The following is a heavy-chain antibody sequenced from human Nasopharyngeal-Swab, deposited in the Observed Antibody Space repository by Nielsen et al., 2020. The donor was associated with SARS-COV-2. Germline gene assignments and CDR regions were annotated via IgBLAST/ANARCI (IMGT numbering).Heavy chain of an antibody. CDR3: AKVGDIVATISAFDY. J-gene: IGHJ4*02. D-gene: IGHD5-12*01. V-gene: IGHV3-30*18. CDR2: ISYDGSNK. CDR1: GFTFSSYG. Sequence: GESLKISCAASGFTFSSYGMHWVRQAPGKGLEWVAVISYDGSNKYYADSVKGRFTISRDNSKNTLYLQMSSLRAEDTAVYYCAKVGDIVATISAFDYWGQGTLVTVSS.